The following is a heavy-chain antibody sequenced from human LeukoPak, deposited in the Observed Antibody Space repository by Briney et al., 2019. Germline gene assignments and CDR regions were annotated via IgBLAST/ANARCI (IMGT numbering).Heavy chain of an antibody. D-gene: IGHD1-26*01. V-gene: IGHV3-11*01. CDR3: ARDLAVGATTGWFDP. J-gene: IGHJ5*02. CDR1: GFTFSNYY. Sequence: PGGSLRLSCAASGFTFSNYYMNWIRQAPGKGLEWVSYISSSGSTIYYADSVKGRFTISRDNAKNSLYLQMNSLRAEDTAVYYCARDLAVGATTGWFDPWGQGTLVTVSS. CDR2: ISSSGSTI.